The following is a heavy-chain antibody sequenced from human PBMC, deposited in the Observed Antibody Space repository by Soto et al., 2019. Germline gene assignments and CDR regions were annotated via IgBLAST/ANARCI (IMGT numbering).Heavy chain of an antibody. J-gene: IGHJ4*02. V-gene: IGHV3-30-3*01. CDR2: ISYDGSNK. CDR3: ERDLGGVQLWFPFDY. D-gene: IGHD5-18*01. Sequence: QVQLVESGGGVVQPGRSLRLSCAASGFTFSSYAMHWVRQAPGKGLEWVAVISYDGSNKYYADSVKGRFTISRDNSKNTLYLQMNSLRAEDTAVYYCERDLGGVQLWFPFDYWGQGTLVTVSS. CDR1: GFTFSSYA.